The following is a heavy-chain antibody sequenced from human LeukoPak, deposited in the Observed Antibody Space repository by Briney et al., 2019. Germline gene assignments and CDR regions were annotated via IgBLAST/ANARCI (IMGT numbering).Heavy chain of an antibody. J-gene: IGHJ5*02. CDR1: GFTVSSNY. D-gene: IGHD3-10*01. Sequence: PGGSLRLSCAASGFTVSSNYMSWVRQAPGKGLEWVSVIYSGGSTYYADSVEGRFTISRHNSKNTLYLQMNSLKAEDTAVYYCARSLTMVRGVNWFDPWGQGTLVTVSS. CDR3: ARSLTMVRGVNWFDP. V-gene: IGHV3-53*04. CDR2: IYSGGST.